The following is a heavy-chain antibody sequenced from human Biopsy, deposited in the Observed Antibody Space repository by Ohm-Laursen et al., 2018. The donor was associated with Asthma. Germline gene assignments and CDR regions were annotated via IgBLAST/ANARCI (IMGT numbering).Heavy chain of an antibody. D-gene: IGHD3-3*01. CDR3: ARDVMEWYLPAFDF. CDR2: GGSYYDGGPK. V-gene: IGHV3-30-3*01. CDR1: GFTFRSYA. J-gene: IGHJ4*02. Sequence: SLRLSCAASGFTFRSYAMHWVRQAPGKGLEWVAVGGSYYDGGPKYYADSVNGRFTVSRDDSKNTLYLQINSLRPDDTAVYYCARDVMEWYLPAFDFWGQGTLVTVSS.